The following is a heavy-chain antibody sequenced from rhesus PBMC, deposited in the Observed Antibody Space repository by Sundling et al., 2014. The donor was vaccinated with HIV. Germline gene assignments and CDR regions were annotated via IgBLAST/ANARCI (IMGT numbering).Heavy chain of an antibody. Sequence: QVQLQESGPGLLKPSETLSLTCAVSGGSISDSYRWSWVRQPPGKGLEWIGSIYGSSTSPYYNPSLKSRVTLSVDTSKNQFSLKVYSVTAADTAVYYCARDRGSFGSFDFWGQGVLVTVSS. CDR1: GGSISDSYR. D-gene: IGHD1-44*01. V-gene: IGHV4S10*01. CDR3: ARDRGSFGSFDF. CDR2: IYGSSTSP. J-gene: IGHJ4*01.